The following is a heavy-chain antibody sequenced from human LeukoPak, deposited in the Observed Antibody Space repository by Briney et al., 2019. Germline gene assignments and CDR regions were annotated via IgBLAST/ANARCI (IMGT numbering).Heavy chain of an antibody. D-gene: IGHD6-13*01. CDR2: ISSSSTYT. J-gene: IGHJ4*02. CDR1: GFTFSSYS. Sequence: GGSLRLSCAASGFTFSSYSMNWVRQAPGKGLEWVSSISSSSTYTYYADSVKGRFTIYRDNAKNSLYLQMNSLRDEDTAVYYCAREAPYSSSWYFDYWGQGTLVTVSS. V-gene: IGHV3-21*01. CDR3: AREAPYSSSWYFDY.